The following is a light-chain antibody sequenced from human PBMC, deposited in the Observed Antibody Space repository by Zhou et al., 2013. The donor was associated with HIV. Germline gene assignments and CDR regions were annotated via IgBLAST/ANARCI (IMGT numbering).Light chain of an antibody. Sequence: IQLTQSPSSLSASVGDRVTITCRASQGISSYLAWYQQKPGKAPKLLIYAASTLQSGVPSRFSGSGSGTEFTLTISSLQPDDFATYYCQQYSYYLNSFGQGTKLEL. CDR1: QGISSY. CDR2: AAS. J-gene: IGKJ2*03. V-gene: IGKV1-9*01. CDR3: QQYSYYLNS.